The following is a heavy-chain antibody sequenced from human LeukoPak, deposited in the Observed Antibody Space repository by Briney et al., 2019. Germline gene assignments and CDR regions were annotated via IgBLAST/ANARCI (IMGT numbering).Heavy chain of an antibody. Sequence: GASVKVSCKASGYTFTGYYMHWVRQAPGQGLEWMGWINPNSGGTNYAQKFQGWVTMTRDTSISTAYMELSGLRSDDTAVYYCATPLSDYDSPLFDYWGQGTLVTVSS. CDR3: ATPLSDYDSPLFDY. CDR2: INPNSGGT. J-gene: IGHJ4*02. V-gene: IGHV1-2*04. CDR1: GYTFTGYY. D-gene: IGHD4-17*01.